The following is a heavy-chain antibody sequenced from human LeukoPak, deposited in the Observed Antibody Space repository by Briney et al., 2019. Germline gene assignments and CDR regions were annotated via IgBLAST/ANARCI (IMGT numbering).Heavy chain of an antibody. D-gene: IGHD6-13*01. J-gene: IGHJ4*02. CDR1: GFTFSSYS. V-gene: IGHV3-21*01. Sequence: GGSLSLSCAASGFTFSSYSMNWVRQAPGKGLEWVSSISSSSSYIYYADSVKGRFTISRDNAWNSLYLQMNSLRAEDTAMYYCARDHVAPGIYFDYWGQGTLVTVSS. CDR3: ARDHVAPGIYFDY. CDR2: ISSSSSYI.